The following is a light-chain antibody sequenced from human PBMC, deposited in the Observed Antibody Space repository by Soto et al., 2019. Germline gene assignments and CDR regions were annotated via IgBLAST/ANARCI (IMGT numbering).Light chain of an antibody. J-gene: IGLJ2*01. Sequence: NFMLTQPHSVSESQGKTVTISCTGSGGSIASNYVQWFQQRPGSAPTTVIYEDDQRPSGVPDRFSGSIDSSSNSASLTISGLKTEDEADYYSQSSDIRNVVFGGGTKVTVL. CDR3: QSSDIRNVV. V-gene: IGLV6-57*02. CDR2: EDD. CDR1: GGSIASNY.